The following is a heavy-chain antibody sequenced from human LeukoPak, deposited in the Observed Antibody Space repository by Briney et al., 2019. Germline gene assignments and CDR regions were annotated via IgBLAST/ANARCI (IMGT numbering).Heavy chain of an antibody. CDR3: ARVNYYGSGSYYLPDY. Sequence: GASVKVSCKASGYTFTGYYMHWVRQAPGQGLEWMGWINPNSGGTNYAQKFQGRVTMTRDTSISTAYMELSRLRSGDTAVYYCARVNYYGSGSYYLPDYWGQGTLVTVSS. CDR2: INPNSGGT. D-gene: IGHD3-10*01. J-gene: IGHJ4*02. CDR1: GYTFTGYY. V-gene: IGHV1-2*02.